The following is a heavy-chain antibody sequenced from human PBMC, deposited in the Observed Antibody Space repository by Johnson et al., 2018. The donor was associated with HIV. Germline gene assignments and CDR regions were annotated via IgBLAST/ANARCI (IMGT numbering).Heavy chain of an antibody. Sequence: VQLVESGGGLVKPGGSLRLSCAASGFTFSNAWMSWVRQAPGKGLEWVGRIKSKTDGGTTDYAAPVEGRFTISRDDSKNTLYLQMNSLKTEETAVHYCTTDPLALAPYGVDALYIWGQGTMVTVAS. CDR3: TTDPLALAPYGVDALYI. V-gene: IGHV3-15*01. D-gene: IGHD3-10*01. CDR2: IKSKTDGGTT. CDR1: GFTFSNAW. J-gene: IGHJ3*02.